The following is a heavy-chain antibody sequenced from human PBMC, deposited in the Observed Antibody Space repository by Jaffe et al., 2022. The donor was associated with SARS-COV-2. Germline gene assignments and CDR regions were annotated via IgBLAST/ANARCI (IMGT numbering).Heavy chain of an antibody. D-gene: IGHD1-26*01. CDR1: GFTFSNAW. CDR2: IKSKTDGGTT. Sequence: EVQLVESGGGLVKPGGSLRLSCAASGFTFSNAWMSWVRQAPGKGLEWVGRIKSKTDGGTTDYAAPVKGRFTISRDDSKNTLYLQMNSLKTEDTAVYYCTTSHPSRWELLDQNWFDPWGQGTLVTVSS. CDR3: TTSHPSRWELLDQNWFDP. V-gene: IGHV3-15*01. J-gene: IGHJ5*02.